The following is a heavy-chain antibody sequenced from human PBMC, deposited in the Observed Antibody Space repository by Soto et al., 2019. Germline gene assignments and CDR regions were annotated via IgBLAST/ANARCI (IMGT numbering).Heavy chain of an antibody. CDR3: ARAIAVVVPAANPSWFDP. D-gene: IGHD2-2*01. J-gene: IGHJ5*02. Sequence: QVQLVESGGGLVKPGGSLRLSCAASGFTFSDYYMSWIRQAPGKGLEWVSYISSSSSYTNYADSVKGRFTISRDNAKNSLYLQMNSLRAEDTAVYYCARAIAVVVPAANPSWFDPWGQGTLVTVSS. CDR1: GFTFSDYY. V-gene: IGHV3-11*06. CDR2: ISSSSSYT.